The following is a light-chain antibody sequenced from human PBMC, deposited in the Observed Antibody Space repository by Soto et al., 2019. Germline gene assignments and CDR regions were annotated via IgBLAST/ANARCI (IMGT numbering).Light chain of an antibody. CDR2: EVS. CDR1: SSDVGGYNY. V-gene: IGLV2-14*01. Sequence: QSALTQPASVSGSPGQSITISCTGTSSDVGGYNYVSWYQQHPGKAPKLMIYEVSNRPSGVSNRFSGSKSGNTAYLTISGRQAEYEADYYCSSYTRSSTVVFGGGTKVTVL. CDR3: SSYTRSSTVV. J-gene: IGLJ2*01.